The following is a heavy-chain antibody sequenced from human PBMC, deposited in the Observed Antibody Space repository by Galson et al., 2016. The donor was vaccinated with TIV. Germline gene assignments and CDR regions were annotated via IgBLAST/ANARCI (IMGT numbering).Heavy chain of an antibody. CDR1: GDSVSSHSAA. Sequence: CATSGDSVSSHSAAWNWIRQSPSRGLEWLGRTYCRSRCYYDYAVSVKSRITIESDTSKNQFSLQLNSVTSEDTAVYYCARAAGRNGATCHATCESFDFWGQGTKVTVSS. D-gene: IGHD3-10*01. J-gene: IGHJ3*01. V-gene: IGHV6-1*01. CDR2: TYCRSRCYY. CDR3: ARAAGRNGATCHATCESFDF.